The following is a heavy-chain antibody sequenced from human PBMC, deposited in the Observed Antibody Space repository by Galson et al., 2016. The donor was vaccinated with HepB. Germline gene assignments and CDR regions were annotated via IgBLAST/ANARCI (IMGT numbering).Heavy chain of an antibody. CDR3: ATETPSNVGQNSFYFGYFQH. J-gene: IGHJ1*01. D-gene: IGHD3-9*01. V-gene: IGHV5-51*03. CDR1: GYKFSTYW. Sequence: QSGAEVKKPGESLKIACKASGYKFSTYWIAWVRQMPGKGLEWLGIIYPGDSDTRYSPSFQGQVTTSADKSISTAYLEWSSLKAPDTAIYYCATETPSNVGQNSFYFGYFQHGGQGTLVTVSS. CDR2: IYPGDSDT.